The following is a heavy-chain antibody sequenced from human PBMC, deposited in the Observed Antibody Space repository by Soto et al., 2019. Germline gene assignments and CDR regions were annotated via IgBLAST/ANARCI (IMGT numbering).Heavy chain of an antibody. D-gene: IGHD3-3*01. Sequence: ASVKVSCKASGYTFTSYDINWVRQATGQGLEWMGWMNPNSGNTGYAQKFQGRVTMTRNTSISTAYMELSSLRSEDTAVYYCARDANDSWSGYYTGWDYYYGMDVWGQ. J-gene: IGHJ6*02. CDR3: ARDANDSWSGYYTGWDYYYGMDV. V-gene: IGHV1-8*01. CDR2: MNPNSGNT. CDR1: GYTFTSYD.